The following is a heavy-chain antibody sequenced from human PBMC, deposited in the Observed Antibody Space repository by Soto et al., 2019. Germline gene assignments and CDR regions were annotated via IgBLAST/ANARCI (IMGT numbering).Heavy chain of an antibody. V-gene: IGHV3-23*01. CDR3: AKSGILRFLEWSQDYFDY. J-gene: IGHJ4*02. CDR1: GFTFSSYA. CDR2: ISGSGGST. Sequence: GGSLRLSCAASGFTFSSYAMSWVRQAPGKGLEWVSAISGSGGSTYYADSVKGRFTISRDNSKNTLYLQMNSLRAEDTAVYYCAKSGILRFLEWSQDYFDYWGQGTLVTVSS. D-gene: IGHD3-3*01.